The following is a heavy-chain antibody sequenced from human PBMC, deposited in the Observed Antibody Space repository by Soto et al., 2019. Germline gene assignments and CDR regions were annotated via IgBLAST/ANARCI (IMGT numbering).Heavy chain of an antibody. CDR2: INPDSGGT. D-gene: IGHD6-19*01. Sequence: ASVKVSCKASGYTFTGYYMHWVRQAPGQGLEWMGWINPDSGGTNYAQKFQGRVTITADKSTSTAYMELSSLRSEDTAAYYCARDRFPGIAVAGTCDYWGQGTLVTVSA. V-gene: IGHV1-2*02. J-gene: IGHJ4*02. CDR1: GYTFTGYY. CDR3: ARDRFPGIAVAGTCDY.